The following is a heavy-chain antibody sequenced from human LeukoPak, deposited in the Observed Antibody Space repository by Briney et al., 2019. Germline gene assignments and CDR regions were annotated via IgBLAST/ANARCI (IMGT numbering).Heavy chain of an antibody. CDR2: ISYDGSNK. Sequence: GGSLRLSCAASGFTFSSYGMHWVRQAPGKGLEWVAVISYDGSNKYYADSVKGRFTISRDNSKNTLYLQMNSLRAEDTAVYYCAKSRGLAVAGIRYFDLWGRGTLVTVSS. D-gene: IGHD6-19*01. V-gene: IGHV3-30*18. CDR1: GFTFSSYG. J-gene: IGHJ2*01. CDR3: AKSRGLAVAGIRYFDL.